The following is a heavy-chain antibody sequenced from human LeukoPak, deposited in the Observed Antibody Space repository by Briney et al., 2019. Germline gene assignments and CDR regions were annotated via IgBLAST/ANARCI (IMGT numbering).Heavy chain of an antibody. Sequence: GGSLRLSCAASGFTFSSYAMSWVRQAPGKGLEWVSAISGSGGSTNYADSVKGRFTISRDNSKNTLYLQMNSLRAEDTAVYYCARVGSTISLYFDYWGQGTLVTVSS. CDR1: GFTFSSYA. D-gene: IGHD3-9*01. V-gene: IGHV3-23*01. J-gene: IGHJ4*02. CDR3: ARVGSTISLYFDY. CDR2: ISGSGGST.